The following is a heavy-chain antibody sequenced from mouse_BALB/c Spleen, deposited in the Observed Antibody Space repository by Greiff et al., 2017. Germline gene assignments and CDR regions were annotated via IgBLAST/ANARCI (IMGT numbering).Heavy chain of an antibody. CDR1: GYTFTDYA. CDR2: ISTYYGDA. J-gene: IGHJ1*01. D-gene: IGHD1-1*01. CDR3: ALNYYGSSYRGYCDV. V-gene: IGHV1S137*01. Sequence: VPLQQSGAELVRPGVSVKISCKGSGYTFTDYAMHWVKQSHAKSLEWIGVISTYYGDASYNQKFKGKATMTVDKSSSTAYMELARLTSEDSAIYYCALNYYGSSYRGYCDVWGAGTTVTVSS.